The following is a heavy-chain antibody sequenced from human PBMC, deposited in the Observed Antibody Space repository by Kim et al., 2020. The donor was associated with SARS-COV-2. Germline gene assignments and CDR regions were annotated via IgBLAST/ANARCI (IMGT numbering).Heavy chain of an antibody. CDR3: ARAGGLTYYYGMDV. D-gene: IGHD3-9*01. V-gene: IGHV3-11*06. Sequence: AHHVKHRYTITRDKAKSSLYLQMNSLRAEDRAVYYCARAGGLTYYYGMDVWGQGTTVTVSS. J-gene: IGHJ6*02.